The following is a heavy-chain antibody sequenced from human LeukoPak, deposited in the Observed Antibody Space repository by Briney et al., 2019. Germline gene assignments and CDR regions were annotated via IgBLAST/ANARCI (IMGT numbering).Heavy chain of an antibody. J-gene: IGHJ5*02. CDR1: GFTFSSYA. V-gene: IGHV3-30-3*01. CDR3: AREQLLWFGELLPRGWFDP. CDR2: ISYDGSNK. Sequence: GRSLRLSCAASGFTFSSYAMHWVRQAPGKGLEWVAVISYDGSNKYYADSVKGRFTISRDNSKNTLYLQMNSLRAEDTAVYYCAREQLLWFGELLPRGWFDPWGQGTLVTVSS. D-gene: IGHD3-10*01.